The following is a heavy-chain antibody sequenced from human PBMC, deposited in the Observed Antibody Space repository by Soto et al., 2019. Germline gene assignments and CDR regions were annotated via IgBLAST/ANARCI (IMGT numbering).Heavy chain of an antibody. CDR2: IHSDGSST. Sequence: EVQLLESGGGLVQPGESLRLSCVASGFTFSYYWMHRVRQVPGMGLVWVSRIHSDGSSTTYADSVKGRFTISRDNARNTVYLQMNSLRAEDTAVYFCARGDRGAFDLWGQGTVLTVSS. CDR1: GFTFSYYW. D-gene: IGHD1-26*01. J-gene: IGHJ3*01. V-gene: IGHV3-74*01. CDR3: ARGDRGAFDL.